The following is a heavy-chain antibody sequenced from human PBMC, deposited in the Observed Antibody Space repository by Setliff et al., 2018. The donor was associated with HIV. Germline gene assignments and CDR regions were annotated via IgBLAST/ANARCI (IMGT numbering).Heavy chain of an antibody. D-gene: IGHD3-9*01. CDR2: INHSGST. V-gene: IGHV4-34*01. Sequence: SETLSLTCAVYGGSFNGYSWTWIRQPPGKGLEWIGGINHSGSTNYNPSLKSRVTISVDTSKSQFSLRLNSVTATDTALYYCASSSPGYYDILTGYYEGYYFDYWGQGTLVTVSS. CDR1: GGSFNGYS. J-gene: IGHJ4*02. CDR3: ASSSPGYYDILTGYYEGYYFDY.